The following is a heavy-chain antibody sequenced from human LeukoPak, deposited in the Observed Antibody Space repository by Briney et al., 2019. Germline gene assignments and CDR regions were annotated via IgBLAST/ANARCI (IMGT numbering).Heavy chain of an antibody. J-gene: IGHJ4*02. D-gene: IGHD5-12*01. CDR2: IYHSGST. V-gene: IGHV4-30-2*01. CDR1: GGSISSGGYY. Sequence: SETLSLTCTVSGGSISSGGYYWSWIRQPPGKGLEWIGYIYHSGSTYYNPSLKSRVTISVDRSKNQFSLKLSSVTAADTAVYYCARELSDDSGYDSTDVTPHYWGQGTLVTVSS. CDR3: ARELSDDSGYDSTDVTPHY.